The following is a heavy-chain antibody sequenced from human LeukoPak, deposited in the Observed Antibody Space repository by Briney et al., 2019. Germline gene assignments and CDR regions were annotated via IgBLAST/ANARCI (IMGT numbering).Heavy chain of an antibody. CDR1: GFTFSSYA. J-gene: IGHJ4*02. CDR3: ANLGKHGLCGDYGRGNY. CDR2: ISGSGGST. D-gene: IGHD4-17*01. V-gene: IGHV3-23*01. Sequence: GGSLRLSCAASGFTFSSYAMSWVRQAPGKGLEWVSAISGSGGSTYYADSVKGRFTISRDNSKNTLYLQMNSLRAEDTAVYYCANLGKHGLCGDYGRGNYWGQGTLVTVSS.